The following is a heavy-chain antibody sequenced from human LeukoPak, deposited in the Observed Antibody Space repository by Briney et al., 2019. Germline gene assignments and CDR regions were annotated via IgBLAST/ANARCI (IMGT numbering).Heavy chain of an antibody. J-gene: IGHJ4*02. CDR3: ARDQIGYGLDY. CDR2: IYDSWNT. V-gene: IGHV4-59*11. Sequence: SETLSLTCIVSSGSINNHYWSWIRQPPGKGLEWIGYIYDSWNTNYNPSQKSRVTISIDTSKNQFSLNLTSVTAADTAVYYCARDQIGYGLDYWGQGTLVTVSS. D-gene: IGHD5-18*01. CDR1: SGSINNHY.